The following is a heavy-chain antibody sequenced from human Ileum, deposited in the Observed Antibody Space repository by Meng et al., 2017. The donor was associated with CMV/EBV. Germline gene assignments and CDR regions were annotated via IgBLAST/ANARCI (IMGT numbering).Heavy chain of an antibody. CDR2: INVDGSAT. J-gene: IGHJ1*01. V-gene: IGHV3-74*01. Sequence: MWRVGSGAGFVRPGGSLRLTCAGSGSIFTKFWMQWVRRVPGTGLMWVSRINVDGSATTYADSVKGRFTISRDNAKNTLYLDMKSLRAEDTGIYYCASAVDVPSLEFFQYWGRGTLVTVSS. CDR3: ASAVDVPSLEFFQY. CDR1: GSIFTKFW. D-gene: IGHD2-2*01.